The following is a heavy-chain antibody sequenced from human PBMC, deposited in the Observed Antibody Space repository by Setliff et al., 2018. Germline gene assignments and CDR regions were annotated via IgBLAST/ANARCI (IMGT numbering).Heavy chain of an antibody. CDR1: GFTFSAHY. V-gene: IGHV3-48*01. CDR2: ISTSSSNI. Sequence: GSLRLSCAASGFTFSAHYMDWLRQAPGKGLEWVSYISTSSSNIYYADSLQGRFTISRDNAKNSLYLQMNSLRTEDTAVYYCARDVLQFLEWPQYFQHWGQGTLVTVSS. CDR3: ARDVLQFLEWPQYFQH. D-gene: IGHD3-3*01. J-gene: IGHJ1*01.